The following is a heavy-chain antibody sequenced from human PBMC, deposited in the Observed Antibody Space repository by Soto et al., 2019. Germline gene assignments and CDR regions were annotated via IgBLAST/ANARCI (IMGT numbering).Heavy chain of an antibody. CDR2: IIPIFGTA. V-gene: IGHV1-69*12. CDR1: GGTFSSYA. CDR3: ASLRLGYSSGWFFGGKDV. J-gene: IGHJ6*02. D-gene: IGHD6-13*01. Sequence: QVQLVQSGAEVKKPGSSVKVSCKASGGTFSSYAISWVRQAPGQGLEWMGGIIPIFGTANYAQKFQGRVTITADESTSTAYMEPSSLRSEDTAVYYCASLRLGYSSGWFFGGKDVWGQGTTVTVSS.